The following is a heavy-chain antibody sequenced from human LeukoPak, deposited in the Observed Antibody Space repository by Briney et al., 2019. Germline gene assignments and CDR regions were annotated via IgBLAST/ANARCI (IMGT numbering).Heavy chain of an antibody. D-gene: IGHD1-26*01. V-gene: IGHV4-39*07. J-gene: IGHJ4*02. Sequence: SETLSLTCTVPGGSISSSTFYWGWIRQPPGKGLEWIGSLYYSGSTYYNPSLKSRVTISVDTSKKQFSLKVSSVTAADTAVYYCARGFRGASFDYWGQGTLVTVSS. CDR2: LYYSGST. CDR1: GGSISSSTFY. CDR3: ARGFRGASFDY.